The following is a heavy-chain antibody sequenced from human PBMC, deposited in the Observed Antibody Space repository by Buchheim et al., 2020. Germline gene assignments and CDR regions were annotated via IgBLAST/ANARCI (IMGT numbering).Heavy chain of an antibody. CDR2: IDTDGSST. CDR3: ARRRRDGFNPFDY. V-gene: IGHV3-74*01. J-gene: IGHJ4*02. Sequence: EVHLVESGGGLVQPGGSLRLSCAASGFVFSNYWMHWVRQVPGQGLLWVSRIDTDGSSTNYADSVKGRFTLSRDSANNTLFLQMNSLRVEDSGVYFCARRRRDGFNPFDYWGQGT. CDR1: GFVFSNYW. D-gene: IGHD5-24*01.